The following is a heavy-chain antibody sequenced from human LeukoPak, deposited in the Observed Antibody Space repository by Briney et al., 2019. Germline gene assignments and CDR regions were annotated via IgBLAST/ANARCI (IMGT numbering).Heavy chain of an antibody. CDR3: ARLGTPPSYWYFDL. Sequence: ASVKVSCKASGGTFSSYAISWVRQAPGQGLEWRGGNIPIFGTANDAQKFQGRVTITADKSTSTAYMELSSLRSEDTAVYYCARLGTPPSYWYFDLWGRGTLVTVSS. CDR1: GGTFSSYA. J-gene: IGHJ2*01. V-gene: IGHV1-69*06. D-gene: IGHD2-15*01. CDR2: NIPIFGTA.